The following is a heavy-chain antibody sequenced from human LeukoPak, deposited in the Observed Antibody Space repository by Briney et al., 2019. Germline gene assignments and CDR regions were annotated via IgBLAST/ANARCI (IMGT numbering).Heavy chain of an antibody. Sequence: GGSLRLSCAASGFTFSSYAMSWVRQAPGKGLEWVSAISGSGGSTYYADSVKGRFTVSRDNSKDTLYLQMNSLRAEDTAVYYCAAHQLLWRLFDYWGQGTLVTVSS. D-gene: IGHD2-2*01. V-gene: IGHV3-23*01. J-gene: IGHJ4*02. CDR3: AAHQLLWRLFDY. CDR1: GFTFSSYA. CDR2: ISGSGGST.